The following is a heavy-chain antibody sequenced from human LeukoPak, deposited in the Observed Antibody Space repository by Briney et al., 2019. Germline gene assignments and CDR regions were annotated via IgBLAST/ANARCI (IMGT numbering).Heavy chain of an antibody. CDR2: IYDSGIT. J-gene: IGHJ5*02. CDR3: ARPGSSGCYTGNWFDP. CDR1: GGSISGSSYY. Sequence: SETLSLTCTVSGGSISGSSYYWGWIRQPPGKGLEWIGSIYDSGITYYNPSLKSRVIISVDTSKNQFSLKLSSVTAADTAVYYCARPGSSGCYTGNWFDPWGQGTLVTVSP. V-gene: IGHV4-39*01. D-gene: IGHD6-19*01.